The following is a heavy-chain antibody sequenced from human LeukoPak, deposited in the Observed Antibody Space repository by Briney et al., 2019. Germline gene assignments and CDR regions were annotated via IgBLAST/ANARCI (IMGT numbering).Heavy chain of an antibody. Sequence: PGGSLRLSCTASGFTFSSYAMSWVRQAPGKGLEWVSAISGSGGSTYYADSEKGPFTISRDNSKHTLYLQMNSLRAEDTAVYYCVRIYYCDGMDVWGQGTTVTVSS. CDR2: ISGSGGST. CDR1: GFTFSSYA. J-gene: IGHJ6*02. CDR3: VRIYYCDGMDV. D-gene: IGHD3-10*01. V-gene: IGHV3-23*01.